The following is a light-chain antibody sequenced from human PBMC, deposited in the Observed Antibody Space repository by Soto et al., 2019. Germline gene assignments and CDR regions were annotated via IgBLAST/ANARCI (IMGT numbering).Light chain of an antibody. CDR2: SNN. J-gene: IGLJ1*01. Sequence: QPVLSQPPSASGTPGQRVTISCSGSSSNIGRNSVYWYQQLPGTAPKLLIYSNNQRPSGVPDRFSGSKSGTSASLAISGLRSEDEADYYCASWDDSLSYVFGSGTKVTVL. V-gene: IGLV1-47*01. CDR3: ASWDDSLSYV. CDR1: SSNIGRNS.